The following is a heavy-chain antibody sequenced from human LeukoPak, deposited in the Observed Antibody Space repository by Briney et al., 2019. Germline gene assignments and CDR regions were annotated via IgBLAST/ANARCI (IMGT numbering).Heavy chain of an antibody. CDR3: ATMMYGSGNYYNSDY. CDR1: NYSISMTYH. V-gene: IGHV4-38-2*02. Sequence: PSETLSLTCTVSNYSISMTYHWGWIRQPPGKGLEWIGTVYHSGTTYYSPSLKSRVTISIHPSKNQFSLRLSSVTAADTAVYYCATMMYGSGNYYNSDYWGQGTLVTVSS. D-gene: IGHD3-10*01. CDR2: VYHSGTT. J-gene: IGHJ4*02.